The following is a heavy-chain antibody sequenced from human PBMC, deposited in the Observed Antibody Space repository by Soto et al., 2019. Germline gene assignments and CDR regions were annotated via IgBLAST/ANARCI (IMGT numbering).Heavy chain of an antibody. CDR3: AGMTPGNNWFDP. V-gene: IGHV1-69*13. CDR1: GGTFSSYA. Sequence: SVKVSCKASGGTFSSYAISWVRQAPGQGLEWMGGIIPIFGTANYAQKFQGRVTITADESTSTAYMELSSLRSEDTAVYYCAGMTPGNNWFDPWGQGTLVTVSS. J-gene: IGHJ5*02. CDR2: IIPIFGTA.